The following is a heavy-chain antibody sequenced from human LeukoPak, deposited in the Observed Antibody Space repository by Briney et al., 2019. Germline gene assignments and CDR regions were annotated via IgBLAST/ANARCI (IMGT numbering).Heavy chain of an antibody. D-gene: IGHD1-26*01. J-gene: IGHJ4*02. Sequence: PGGSLRLSCAGSGFTFRNYWMNWVRQAPGKGLEWVASIKEDGSEKYYVDSVKGRFTVSRDNAKNSLYLHINSLRADDTAVYYCARGGPTVGTDYWGQGTLVTVSS. CDR3: ARGGPTVGTDY. CDR2: IKEDGSEK. V-gene: IGHV3-7*01. CDR1: GFTFRNYW.